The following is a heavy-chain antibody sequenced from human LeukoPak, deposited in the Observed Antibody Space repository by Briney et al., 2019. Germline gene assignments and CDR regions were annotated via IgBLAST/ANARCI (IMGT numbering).Heavy chain of an antibody. Sequence: SETLSLTCTVSGGSISSYYWSWIRQPPGKGLEWIGYIYYSGSTNYNPSLKSRVTISVDKSKNQFSLKLSSVTAADTAVYYCARVRGGYSGSYYEDYYFDYWGQGTLVTVSS. J-gene: IGHJ4*02. CDR2: IYYSGST. CDR1: GGSISSYY. CDR3: ARVRGGYSGSYYEDYYFDY. D-gene: IGHD1-26*01. V-gene: IGHV4-59*12.